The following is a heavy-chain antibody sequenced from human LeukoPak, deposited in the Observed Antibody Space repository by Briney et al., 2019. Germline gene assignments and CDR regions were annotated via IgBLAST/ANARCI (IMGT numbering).Heavy chain of an antibody. V-gene: IGHV1-18*01. CDR3: ARGSHYDILTGYSELYGMDV. J-gene: IGHJ6*02. CDR1: GYTFTSYG. D-gene: IGHD3-9*01. CDR2: ISAYNGNT. Sequence: ASVKVSCKASGYTFTSYGISWVRQAPGQGLEWMGWISAYNGNTNYAQKLQGRVTMTTDTSTSPAYMELRSLRSDDTAVYYCARGSHYDILTGYSELYGMDVWGQGTTVTVSS.